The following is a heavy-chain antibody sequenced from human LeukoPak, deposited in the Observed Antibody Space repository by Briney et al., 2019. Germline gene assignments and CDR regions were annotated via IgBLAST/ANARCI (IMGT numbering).Heavy chain of an antibody. J-gene: IGHJ5*02. CDR1: GGSISSYY. Sequence: SETLSLTCTISGGSISSYYWSWIRQPPGKGLEWIGYIYYSGSTNYNPSLKSRVTILVDTSKNQFSLKLSSVTAADTAVYYCARWAQLRDFWGTNWFDPWGQGTLVTVSS. D-gene: IGHD3-9*01. CDR3: ARWAQLRDFWGTNWFDP. CDR2: IYYSGST. V-gene: IGHV4-59*01.